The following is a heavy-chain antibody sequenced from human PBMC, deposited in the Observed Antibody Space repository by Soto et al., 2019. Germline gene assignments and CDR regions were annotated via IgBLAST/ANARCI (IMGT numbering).Heavy chain of an antibody. CDR2: FDPEDGET. J-gene: IGHJ5*02. V-gene: IGHV1-24*01. Sequence: ASVKVSCKVSGYTLTELSMHWVRQAPGKGLEWMGGFDPEDGETIYAQNFQGRVTMTEHASTDTAYMELSSLRYEDSAVYYCATLVSSSCYKNWFDPWGQGTLIT. CDR3: ATLVSSSCYKNWFDP. CDR1: GYTLTELS. D-gene: IGHD6-13*01.